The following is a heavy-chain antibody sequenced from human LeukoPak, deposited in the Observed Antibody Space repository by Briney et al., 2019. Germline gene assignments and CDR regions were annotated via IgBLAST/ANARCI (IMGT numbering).Heavy chain of an antibody. Sequence: GGSLRLCCAVSGFTFRSSWMSWVRQTPEKGLEWVANVNDDATEKYYVDSMRGRFTISRDNAKNSLYLQMNSLRAEDTAVYYCASTIVPAHYYYYMDAWGKGTTVTVSS. CDR1: GFTFRSSW. CDR2: VNDDATEK. CDR3: ASTIVPAHYYYYMDA. V-gene: IGHV3-7*01. D-gene: IGHD2-2*01. J-gene: IGHJ6*03.